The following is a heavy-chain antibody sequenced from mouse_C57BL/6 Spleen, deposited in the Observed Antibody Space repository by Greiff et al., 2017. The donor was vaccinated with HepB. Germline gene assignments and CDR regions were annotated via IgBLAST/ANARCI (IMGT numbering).Heavy chain of an antibody. V-gene: IGHV5-17*01. CDR1: GFTFSDYG. J-gene: IGHJ4*01. D-gene: IGHD1-1*01. Sequence: EVKLVESGGGLVKPGGSLKLSCAASGFTFSDYGMHWVRQAPEKGLEWVAYISSGSSTIYYADTVKGRFTISRDNAKNTLFLQMTSLRSEDTAMYSGARGVLRYQKGGAMDYWGQGTSVTVSS. CDR2: ISSGSSTI. CDR3: ARGVLRYQKGGAMDY.